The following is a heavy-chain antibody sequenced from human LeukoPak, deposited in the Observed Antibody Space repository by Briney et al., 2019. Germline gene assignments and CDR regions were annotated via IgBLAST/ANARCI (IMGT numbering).Heavy chain of an antibody. Sequence: GASVKVSCKASGYTFTSYGISWVRQAPGQGLERMGWISAYNGNTNYAQKLQGRVTMTTDTSTSTAYMELRSLRSDDTAVYYCARARIVTFGGVIVSNPIDYWGQGTLVTVSS. CDR1: GYTFTSYG. CDR2: ISAYNGNT. D-gene: IGHD3-16*02. CDR3: ARARIVTFGGVIVSNPIDY. J-gene: IGHJ4*02. V-gene: IGHV1-18*01.